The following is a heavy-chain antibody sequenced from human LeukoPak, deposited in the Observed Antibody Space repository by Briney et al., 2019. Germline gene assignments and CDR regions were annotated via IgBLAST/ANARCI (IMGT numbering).Heavy chain of an antibody. Sequence: ASVKVSCKASGYTFTSYGINWVRQAPGQGLEWMGWISGYNGYTYYAQKLQGRVTMTTDTSTSTAYMELRSLRSGDTAVYYCARVTGYMIEDYFDYWGQGTLVTVSS. D-gene: IGHD3-22*01. CDR1: GYTFTSYG. J-gene: IGHJ4*02. V-gene: IGHV1-18*01. CDR3: ARVTGYMIEDYFDY. CDR2: ISGYNGYT.